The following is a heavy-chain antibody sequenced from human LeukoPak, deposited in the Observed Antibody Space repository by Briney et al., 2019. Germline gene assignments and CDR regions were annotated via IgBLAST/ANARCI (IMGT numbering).Heavy chain of an antibody. D-gene: IGHD3-22*01. J-gene: IGHJ4*02. V-gene: IGHV1-18*01. CDR2: ISAYNGNT. CDR1: GYTFTSYG. CDR3: RLSYYDSSGYPFDY. Sequence: ASVKASCKASGYTFTSYGISWVRQAPGQGLEWMGWISAYNGNTNYAQKLQGRVTMTTDTSTSTAYMELRSLRSDDTAVYYCRLSYYDSSGYPFDYWGQGTLVTVSS.